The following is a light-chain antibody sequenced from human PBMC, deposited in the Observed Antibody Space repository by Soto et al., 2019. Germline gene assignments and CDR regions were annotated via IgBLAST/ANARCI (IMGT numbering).Light chain of an antibody. V-gene: IGLV2-8*01. J-gene: IGLJ2*01. CDR3: SAYAGSSTWV. CDR2: EVY. Sequence: QSAPTQPPSASGSPGQXXTFSCTGTSSDVGGYNYVSWYQQYPGKAPKLMIYEVYKRHSGVPDRFSGSKSGNTASLTVSGLQPEDEADYYCSAYAGSSTWVFGGGTKLTVL. CDR1: SSDVGGYNY.